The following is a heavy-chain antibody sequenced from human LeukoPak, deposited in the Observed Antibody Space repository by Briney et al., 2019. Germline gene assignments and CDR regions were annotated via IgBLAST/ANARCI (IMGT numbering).Heavy chain of an antibody. V-gene: IGHV1-18*01. CDR1: GDTFTSYG. Sequence: ASVKNSCKASGDTFTSYGISCGRQAPGEKLLWLGWISAYNGNTNSAQNLQGRDTMTTDKSTITAYMQLRSLRSADTAVLYCWRESADYWGQGTLVTVSS. CDR3: WRESADY. J-gene: IGHJ4*02. CDR2: ISAYNGNT.